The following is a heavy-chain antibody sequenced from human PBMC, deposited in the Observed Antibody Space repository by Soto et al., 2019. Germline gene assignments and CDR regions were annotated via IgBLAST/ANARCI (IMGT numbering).Heavy chain of an antibody. CDR3: VRQGFGRLHGLVDV. D-gene: IGHD3-10*01. J-gene: IGHJ6*02. CDR1: DDSSSNYK. CDR2: IDSNGGT. V-gene: IGHV4-59*08. Sequence: QVQLQESGPGLVKPSETLSLTCTVSDDSSSNYKWSWIRQPPGRRLEWIGYIDSNGGTSYNPSLQSRVTISIHTSTKQFSLKLSSVTAADTAVYYCVRQGFGRLHGLVDVWGQGTTVTVSS.